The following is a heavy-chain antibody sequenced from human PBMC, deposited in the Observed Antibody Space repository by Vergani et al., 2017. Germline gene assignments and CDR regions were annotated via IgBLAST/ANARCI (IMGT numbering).Heavy chain of an antibody. D-gene: IGHD2-2*01. CDR2: INAGNGNT. CDR3: ARDQGLDCSSTSCYQNYWYFDL. CDR1: GYTFTSYA. J-gene: IGHJ2*01. V-gene: IGHV1-3*01. Sequence: QVQLVQSGAEVKKPGASVKVSCKASGYTFTSYAMHWVRQAPGQRLEWMGWINAGNGNTKYSQKFQGRVTITRDTSASTAYMELSSLRSEDTAVYYCARDQGLDCSSTSCYQNYWYFDLWGRGTLVTVSS.